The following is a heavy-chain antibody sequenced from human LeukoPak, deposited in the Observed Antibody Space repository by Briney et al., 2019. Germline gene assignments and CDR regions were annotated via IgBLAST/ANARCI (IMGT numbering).Heavy chain of an antibody. D-gene: IGHD5-18*01. V-gene: IGHV4-39*07. CDR2: IYYSGST. J-gene: IGHJ4*02. CDR1: GGSISSNTYY. CDR3: ARDYQGGYGDKTVDY. Sequence: SETLSLTCTVSGGSISSNTYYWGWIRQPPGKGLEWIGSIYYSGSTYYNPSLKSRVTISVDTNKNQFSLKLSSVTAADTAVYYCARDYQGGYGDKTVDYWGQGTLVTVSS.